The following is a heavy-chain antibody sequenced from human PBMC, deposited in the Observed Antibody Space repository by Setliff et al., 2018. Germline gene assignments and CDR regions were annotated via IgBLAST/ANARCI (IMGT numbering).Heavy chain of an antibody. V-gene: IGHV1-18*01. CDR2: ISGYDGNT. D-gene: IGHD3-3*01. CDR1: GYTFSNYG. J-gene: IGHJ6*01. Sequence: ASVKVSCKSSGYTFSNYGVSWVRQAPGQGLEWMGWISGYDGNTKYAQNLHGRVTMTTDTSTTTAYMELRSLRSDDTAVYYCARERIYDGLNYNGMDVWGQGTRSPSPQ. CDR3: ARERIYDGLNYNGMDV.